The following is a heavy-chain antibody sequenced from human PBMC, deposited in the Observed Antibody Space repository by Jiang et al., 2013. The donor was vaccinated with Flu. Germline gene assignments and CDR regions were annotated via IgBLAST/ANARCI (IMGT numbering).Heavy chain of an antibody. Sequence: GPGLVKPSETLSLTCTVSGGSISSYYWSWIRQPPGKGLEWIGYIYYSGSTNYNPSLKSRVTISVDTSKNQFSLKLSSVTAADTAVYYCARVNGDSSGYWELRYFDYWGQGTLVTVSS. CDR2: IYYSGST. CDR1: GGSISSYY. CDR3: ARVNGDSSGYWELRYFDY. V-gene: IGHV4-59*01. J-gene: IGHJ4*02. D-gene: IGHD3-22*01.